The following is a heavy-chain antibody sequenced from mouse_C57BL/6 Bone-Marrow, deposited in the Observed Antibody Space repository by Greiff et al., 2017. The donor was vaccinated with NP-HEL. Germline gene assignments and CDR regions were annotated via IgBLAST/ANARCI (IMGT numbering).Heavy chain of an antibody. J-gene: IGHJ1*03. D-gene: IGHD1-1*01. CDR1: GYAFSSSW. CDR2: IYPGDGDT. V-gene: IGHV1-82*01. CDR3: ARTRYYYDSTYWYFDV. Sequence: QVQLQQSGPELVKPGASVKISCKASGYAFSSSWMNWVKQRPGKGLEWIGRIYPGDGDTNYNGKFKGKATLTADKSSSTAYMQLSSLTSEDSAVYFYARTRYYYDSTYWYFDVWGTGTTVTVSS.